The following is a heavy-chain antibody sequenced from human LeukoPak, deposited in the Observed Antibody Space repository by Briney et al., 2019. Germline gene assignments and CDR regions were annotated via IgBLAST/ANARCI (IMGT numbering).Heavy chain of an antibody. CDR2: IIPIFGTA. CDR3: ARDKRENCSDGSCYPEYYFDY. V-gene: IGHV1-69*05. D-gene: IGHD2-15*01. Sequence: ASVKVSCKASGGTFSSYAISWVRQAPGQGLEWMGGIIPIFGTANYAQKFQGRVTITTDESTSTAYMELSSLRSDDTAVYYCARDKRENCSDGSCYPEYYFDYWGQGTLVTVSS. J-gene: IGHJ4*02. CDR1: GGTFSSYA.